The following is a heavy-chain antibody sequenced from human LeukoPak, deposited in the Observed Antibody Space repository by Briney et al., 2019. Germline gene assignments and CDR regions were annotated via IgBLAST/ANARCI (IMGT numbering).Heavy chain of an antibody. D-gene: IGHD5-18*01. Sequence: GGSLRLSCVASGFSFSTSWMHWVRQVPGKGLVWVARISSDGSTTTHADSVKGRFTISRDNAKNTLYLQMNSLRAEDMGVYYCAKDSYSKGDYWGQGVLVTVSS. CDR1: GFSFSTSW. V-gene: IGHV3-74*03. J-gene: IGHJ4*02. CDR3: AKDSYSKGDY. CDR2: ISSDGSTT.